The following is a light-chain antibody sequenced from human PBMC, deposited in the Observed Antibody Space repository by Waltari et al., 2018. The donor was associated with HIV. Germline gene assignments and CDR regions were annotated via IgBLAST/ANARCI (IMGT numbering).Light chain of an antibody. J-gene: IGLJ3*02. CDR2: DTS. CDR3: GTWDASLQTGV. Sequence: QFVLTQPPSMSAAPGQRVTISCSANASNIANNDVSWYPHLPRAAPKLLIYDTSERPAGIPDRFSGSKSGTSATLAITGLQTGDEADYYCGTWDASLQTGVFGGGTKLTVL. CDR1: ASNIANND. V-gene: IGLV1-51*01.